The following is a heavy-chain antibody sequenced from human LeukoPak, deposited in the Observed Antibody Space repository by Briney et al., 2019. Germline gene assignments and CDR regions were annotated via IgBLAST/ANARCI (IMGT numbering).Heavy chain of an antibody. CDR2: ISASAGT. CDR1: GFTFSSYA. D-gene: IGHD4-17*01. Sequence: GGSLTLSCAASGFTFSSYAMSWLRQGPGKGLEWVSRISASAGTYYANSVQRRSTISRDNSKNTLYLQMNSLRAEDTAVYYCARLRIPNMHCFDKWGQGTLVTVS. J-gene: IGHJ4*02. V-gene: IGHV3-23*01. CDR3: ARLRIPNMHCFDK.